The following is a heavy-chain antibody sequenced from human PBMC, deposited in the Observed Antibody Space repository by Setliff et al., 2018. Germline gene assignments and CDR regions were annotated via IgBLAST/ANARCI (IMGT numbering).Heavy chain of an antibody. V-gene: IGHV1-24*01. Sequence: ASVKVSCKVSGYTLTELSRHWVRQAPGKGLEWMGGFDPEDGETIYAQKFQDRVTITADKSTSTAYMELSSLTSDDTADYYCATDIVGAGRLDAFHIWGQGTMVTVSS. D-gene: IGHD1-26*01. CDR1: GYTLTELS. CDR3: ATDIVGAGRLDAFHI. J-gene: IGHJ3*02. CDR2: FDPEDGET.